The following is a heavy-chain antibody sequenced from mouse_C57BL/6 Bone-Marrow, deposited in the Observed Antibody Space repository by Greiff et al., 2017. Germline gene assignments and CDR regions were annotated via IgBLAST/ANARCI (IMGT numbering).Heavy chain of an antibody. CDR3: ARKGYGSSSWFAY. D-gene: IGHD1-1*01. Sequence: QVQLKESGPGLVQPSQSLSITCTVSGFSLTSYGVHWVRQSPGKGLEWLGVIWSGGSTDYNAAFISKLSISKDNSKSQVFFKMNSLQADDTAIYYCARKGYGSSSWFAYWGQGTLVTVSA. CDR1: GFSLTSYG. CDR2: IWSGGST. J-gene: IGHJ3*01. V-gene: IGHV2-2*01.